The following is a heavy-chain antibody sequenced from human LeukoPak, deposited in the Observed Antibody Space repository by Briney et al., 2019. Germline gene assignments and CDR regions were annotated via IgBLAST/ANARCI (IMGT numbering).Heavy chain of an antibody. CDR2: ISHDGSAQ. D-gene: IGHD1-26*01. CDR1: GFTFSNYA. Sequence: GGSLRLSCAVSGFTFSNYAMHWVRQAPGEGLEWEAFISHDGSAQSYADSVKGRFTISRDNSKNTLYLQMNSLRPEDTAVYYCARDLSGTYMVDYWGQGTLVTISS. V-gene: IGHV3-30-3*01. J-gene: IGHJ4*02. CDR3: ARDLSGTYMVDY.